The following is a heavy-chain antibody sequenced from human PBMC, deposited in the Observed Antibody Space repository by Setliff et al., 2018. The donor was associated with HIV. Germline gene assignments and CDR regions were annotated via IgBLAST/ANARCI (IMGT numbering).Heavy chain of an antibody. CDR2: MYQTGRT. Sequence: SETLSLTCTVSGGSISSSSNYYWGWIRQPPAKGLEWIGTMYQTGRTNYNPPLKSRVSISVDTTNNQLSLNVRSVTAADSAVYFCVNSGYDGDYYYYYMDVWGKGTTVTVSS. D-gene: IGHD5-12*01. CDR3: VNSGYDGDYYYYYMDV. CDR1: GGSISSSSNYY. V-gene: IGHV4-39*01. J-gene: IGHJ6*03.